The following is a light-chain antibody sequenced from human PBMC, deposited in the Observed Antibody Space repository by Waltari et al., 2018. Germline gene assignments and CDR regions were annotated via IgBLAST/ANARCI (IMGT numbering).Light chain of an antibody. J-gene: IGLJ3*02. CDR3: QTWDSGFVV. CDR1: SGTHKHA. Sequence: QLVLTQSPSAPASLGASVKLTCTLSSGTHKHAIAWHQQQPEQGPRYLMGVKNDGSYSRGDVIPDPFSGSSSGAERYLTIASLQSEDDADYYCQTWDSGFVVFGGGTKLTVL. V-gene: IGLV4-69*01. CDR2: VKNDGSY.